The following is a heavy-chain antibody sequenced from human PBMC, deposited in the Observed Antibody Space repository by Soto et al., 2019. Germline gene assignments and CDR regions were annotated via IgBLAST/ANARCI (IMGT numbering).Heavy chain of an antibody. CDR2: IYSGGST. J-gene: IGHJ4*02. V-gene: IGHV3-53*01. CDR1: GFTVSSNY. CDR3: ATHSSVAPNAYYFDY. D-gene: IGHD6-19*01. Sequence: GGSLRLSCAASGFTVSSNYMSWVRQAPGKGLEWVSVIYSGGSTYYADSVKGRFTISRDNSKNTLYLQMNSLRAEDTAVYYCATHSSVAPNAYYFDYWGQGTLVTVSS.